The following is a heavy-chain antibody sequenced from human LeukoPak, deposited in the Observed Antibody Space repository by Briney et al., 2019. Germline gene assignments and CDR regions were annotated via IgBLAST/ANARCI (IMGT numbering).Heavy chain of an antibody. D-gene: IGHD2-2*01. V-gene: IGHV1-8*01. CDR1: GYTFTSYD. J-gene: IGHJ5*02. Sequence: ASVKVSCKASGYTFTSYDINWVRQATGQGLEWMGWMNPNSGNTGYVQKFQGRVTMARNTSISTAYMELSSLRSEDTAVYYGARLYCSSTSCYGWNWFDPWGQGTLVTVSS. CDR2: MNPNSGNT. CDR3: ARLYCSSTSCYGWNWFDP.